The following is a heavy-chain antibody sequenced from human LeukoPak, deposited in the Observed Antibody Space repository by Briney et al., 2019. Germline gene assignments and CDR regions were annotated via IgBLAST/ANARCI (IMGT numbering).Heavy chain of an antibody. V-gene: IGHV3-48*03. CDR2: ISSSGRTI. CDR1: GFTFNKYA. CDR3: ARLDSSGFDY. Sequence: AGGSLRLSCAASGFTFNKYAMYWVRQAPGKGLEWVSYISSSGRTIYYADSVKGRFTISRDNAKNSLYLQMNSLRAEDTAVYYCARLDSSGFDYWGQGTLVTVSS. J-gene: IGHJ4*02. D-gene: IGHD3-22*01.